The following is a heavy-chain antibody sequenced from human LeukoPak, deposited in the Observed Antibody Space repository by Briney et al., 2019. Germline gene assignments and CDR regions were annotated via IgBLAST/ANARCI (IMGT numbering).Heavy chain of an antibody. V-gene: IGHV4-39*01. J-gene: IGHJ5*02. CDR3: AQSLGSGNWIGNWFDP. CDR2: IYYTGRT. CDR1: GGSISSSSHS. D-gene: IGHD1-1*01. Sequence: SETLSLTCTVSGGSISSSSHSWGWIRQPPGKGLEWTGTIYYTGRTYYNPSLESRLTMSVDTSKNQFSLKLTSVTAADTAIYYCAQSLGSGNWIGNWFDPWGQGTLVTVSS.